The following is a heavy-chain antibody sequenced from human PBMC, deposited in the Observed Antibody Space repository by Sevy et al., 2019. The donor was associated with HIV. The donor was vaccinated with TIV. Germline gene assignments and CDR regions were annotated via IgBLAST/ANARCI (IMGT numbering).Heavy chain of an antibody. CDR1: GGSVRSSPYY. CDR2: TYYSGST. V-gene: IGHV4-39*01. D-gene: IGHD2-2*01. CDR3: AASLPLNVVCSSTSCYGAFDY. Sequence: SETLSLTCSVSGGSVRSSPYYWGWIRQSPGKGLEWIGSTYYSGSTYYNPSLKRRVMISVDTSRSQFSLKLNSVTAADTAVYYCAASLPLNVVCSSTSCYGAFDYWGQGTAVTVSS. J-gene: IGHJ4*02.